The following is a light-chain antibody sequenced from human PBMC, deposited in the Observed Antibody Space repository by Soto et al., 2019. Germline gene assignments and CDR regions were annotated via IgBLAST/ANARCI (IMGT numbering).Light chain of an antibody. CDR3: QQYGSSLIT. V-gene: IGKV3-20*01. CDR1: QSVSSSY. CDR2: AAS. J-gene: IGKJ5*01. Sequence: ENVLTQSPGTLSLSPGEGATLSCRASQSVSSSYLAWYQQKPGQSPRLLIYAASSRATGIPDRFSGSGSGTDFTLTINRLEPEDFAVYYCQQYGSSLITFGQGTRLEIK.